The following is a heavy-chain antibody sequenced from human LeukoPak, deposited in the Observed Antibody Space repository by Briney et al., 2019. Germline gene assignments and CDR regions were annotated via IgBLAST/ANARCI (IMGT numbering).Heavy chain of an antibody. CDR1: GYTFTGYY. J-gene: IGHJ4*02. V-gene: IGHV1-2*02. CDR3: AREGGYDWPYDY. Sequence: ASVKVSCKASGYTFTGYYMHWVRQAPGQGLEWMGWINPNSGGTNYAQKFQGRVAMTRDTSISTAYMELSRLRSDDTAVYYCAREGGYDWPYDYWGQGTLVTVSS. CDR2: INPNSGGT. D-gene: IGHD5-12*01.